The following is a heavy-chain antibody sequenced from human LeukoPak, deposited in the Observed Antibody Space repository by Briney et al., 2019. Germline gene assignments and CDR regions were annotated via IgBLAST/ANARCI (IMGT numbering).Heavy chain of an antibody. D-gene: IGHD3-22*01. J-gene: IGHJ4*02. Sequence: GGSLRLSCAASGFTFSSYSMNWVRQAPGKGLEWVSSISSSSSYIYYADSVKGRFTISRDNAKNSLYLQMNSLRAEDTAVYYCARDRGNSYDGNGYTYTFFDYWGQGTLVTVSS. CDR1: GFTFSSYS. V-gene: IGHV3-21*04. CDR3: ARDRGNSYDGNGYTYTFFDY. CDR2: ISSSSSYI.